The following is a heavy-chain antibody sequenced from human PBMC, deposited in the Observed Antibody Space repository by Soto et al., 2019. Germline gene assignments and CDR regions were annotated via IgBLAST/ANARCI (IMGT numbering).Heavy chain of an antibody. CDR3: GGREYCGDGQCQPFDS. V-gene: IGHV3-11*05. CDR2: IIMSGYYK. D-gene: IGHD2-21*01. CDR1: DFSLSGSY. J-gene: IGHJ4*02. Sequence: VQLVESGGALVKPGGSLRLSCVGSDFSLSGSYMSWVRQAPGKGLGWLSLIIMSGYYKNYAAAVEGRFTITRDNEKNILYLQMDRMGDEEAVVYCGGGREYCGDGQCQPFDSWGRGT.